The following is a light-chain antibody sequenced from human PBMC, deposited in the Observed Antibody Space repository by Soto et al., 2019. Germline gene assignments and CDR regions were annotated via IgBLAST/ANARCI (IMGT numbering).Light chain of an antibody. Sequence: ILMTQTPLSLSIIPGQTASISCKSSQSLLHSDGKTYFYWYVQKAGQAPQPLIYEVSNRFSGVPERFRGSGSRTDFTLKISRVEADDVGIYYCMQAIDSPWTFGHGTKVEIK. V-gene: IGKV2-29*03. CDR3: MQAIDSPWT. CDR1: QSLLHSDGKTY. CDR2: EVS. J-gene: IGKJ1*01.